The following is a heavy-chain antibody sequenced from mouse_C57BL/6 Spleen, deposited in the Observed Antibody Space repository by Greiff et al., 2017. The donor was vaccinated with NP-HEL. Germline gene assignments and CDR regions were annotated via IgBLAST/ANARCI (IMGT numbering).Heavy chain of an antibody. V-gene: IGHV5-17*01. CDR1: GFTFSDYG. J-gene: IGHJ4*01. Sequence: DVKLQESGGGLVKPGGSLKLSCAASGFTFSDYGMHWVRRAPEKGLEWVAYISSGSSTIYYADTVKGRFTISRDNAKNTLFLQMTSLRSEDTAMYYCARPSYAMDYWGQGTSVTVSS. CDR3: ARPSYAMDY. CDR2: ISSGSSTI.